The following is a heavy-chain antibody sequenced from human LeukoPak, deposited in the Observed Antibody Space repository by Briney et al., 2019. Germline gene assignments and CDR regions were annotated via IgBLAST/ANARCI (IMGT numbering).Heavy chain of an antibody. CDR1: GGSISSYY. V-gene: IGHV4-59*08. Sequence: SETLSLTCTVSGGSISSYYWSWIRQPPGKGLEWIGYIYYSGSTNYNPSLKSRVTISVDTSKNQFSLELSSVTAADTAVYYCARTRGSMVRGVTLDYWGQGTLVTVSS. CDR3: ARTRGSMVRGVTLDY. J-gene: IGHJ4*02. CDR2: IYYSGST. D-gene: IGHD3-10*01.